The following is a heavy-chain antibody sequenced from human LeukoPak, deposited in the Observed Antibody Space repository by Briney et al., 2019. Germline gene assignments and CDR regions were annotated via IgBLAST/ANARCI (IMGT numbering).Heavy chain of an antibody. D-gene: IGHD1-1*01. CDR2: INPSGGST. Sequence: ASVKVSCKASGYIFTSSYIHWVRQPPGQGLEWMGMINPSGGSTGYAQKFQGRVTMTRDMSTSTVYMELSSLRSEDTAVFYCARRAQVERRHSQFDYWGQGTLVTVSS. CDR3: ARRAQVERRHSQFDY. V-gene: IGHV1-46*01. J-gene: IGHJ4*02. CDR1: GYIFTSSY.